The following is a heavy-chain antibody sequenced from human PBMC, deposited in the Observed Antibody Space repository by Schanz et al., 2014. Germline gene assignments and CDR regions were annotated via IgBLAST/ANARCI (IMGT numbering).Heavy chain of an antibody. V-gene: IGHV3-15*04. D-gene: IGHD1-20*01. J-gene: IGHJ3*02. CDR2: IENNANGATT. CDR1: GFTFSEVY. CDR3: TTFNNRDALYI. Sequence: EVRLVESGGRLVEPGGSLRLSCSGSGFTFSEVYMSWVRQAPGKGLEWVCRIENNANGATTDYAAPVKGRFTVSRDDSRNTLYLQMNTLRTDDTALYYCTTFNNRDALYIWGQGTMVSVSS.